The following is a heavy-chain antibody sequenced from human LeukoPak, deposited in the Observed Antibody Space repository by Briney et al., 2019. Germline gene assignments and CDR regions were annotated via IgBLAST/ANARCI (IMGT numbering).Heavy chain of an antibody. CDR2: ISGSGGST. D-gene: IGHD2-15*01. J-gene: IGHJ4*02. Sequence: PGGSLRLSCAASGFTFSSYAMSWVRQAPGKGLEWVSAISGSGGSTYYADSVKGRFTISRDNSKNTLYLQMNSLRAEDTAVYYCAKCAIVVVVAATRCYFDYWGQGTLVTVSP. CDR1: GFTFSSYA. V-gene: IGHV3-23*01. CDR3: AKCAIVVVVAATRCYFDY.